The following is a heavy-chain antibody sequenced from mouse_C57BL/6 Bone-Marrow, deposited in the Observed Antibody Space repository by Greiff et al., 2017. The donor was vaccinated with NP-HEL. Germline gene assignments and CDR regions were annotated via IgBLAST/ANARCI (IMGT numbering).Heavy chain of an antibody. CDR1: GFTFSDAW. CDR3: TRFDYDYDAFYAMDY. D-gene: IGHD2-4*01. V-gene: IGHV6-6*01. J-gene: IGHJ4*01. CDR2: IRNKANNHAT. Sequence: LQQSGGGLVQPGGSMKLSCAASGFTFSDAWMDWVRQSPEKGLEWVADIRNKANNHATYYADSVKGRFTISRDDSKSSVYLQMNSLRSEDTGIYYCTRFDYDYDAFYAMDYWGKGTSVTVSS.